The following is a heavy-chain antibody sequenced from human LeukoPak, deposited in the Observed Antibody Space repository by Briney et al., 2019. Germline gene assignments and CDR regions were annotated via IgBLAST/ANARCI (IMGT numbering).Heavy chain of an antibody. Sequence: GGSLRLSCAASGFTFSDYWLHWVRQAPGKGLVWVSRINTDGSTINYAGSVKGRFTISRDDAKNTLYLQMSDLRAEDTAVYYCARAGSFRFDYWGQGTLVTVSS. CDR1: GFTFSDYW. D-gene: IGHD3-10*01. CDR3: ARAGSFRFDY. J-gene: IGHJ4*02. CDR2: INTDGSTI. V-gene: IGHV3-74*01.